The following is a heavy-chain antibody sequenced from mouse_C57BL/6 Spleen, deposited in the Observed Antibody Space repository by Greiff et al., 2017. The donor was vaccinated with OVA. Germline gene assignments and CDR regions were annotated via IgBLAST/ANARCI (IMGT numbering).Heavy chain of an antibody. CDR1: GFTFSSYG. D-gene: IGHD1-1*01. J-gene: IGHJ1*03. V-gene: IGHV5-6*01. Sequence: EVQLVESGGDLVKPGGSLKLSCAASGFTFSSYGMSWVRQTPDKRLEWVATISSGGSYSYYPDSVKGRFTISRDNAKNTLYLQMSSLKSEDTAMYYCARRSGSSYWYFDVWGTGTTVTVSS. CDR3: ARRSGSSYWYFDV. CDR2: ISSGGSYS.